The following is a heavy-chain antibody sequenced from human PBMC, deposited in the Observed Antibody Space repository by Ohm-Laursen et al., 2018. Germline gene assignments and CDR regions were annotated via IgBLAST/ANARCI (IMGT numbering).Heavy chain of an antibody. D-gene: IGHD3-22*01. Sequence: GTLSLTCAVYGGSFSGYYWSWIRQPPGKGLEWIGYIYYSGSTNYNPSLKSRVTISVDTSKNQFSLKLSSVTAADTAVYYCVRAVKAHFNWFDPWGQGTLVTVSS. CDR3: VRAVKAHFNWFDP. CDR1: GGSFSGYY. CDR2: IYYSGST. J-gene: IGHJ5*02. V-gene: IGHV4-59*01.